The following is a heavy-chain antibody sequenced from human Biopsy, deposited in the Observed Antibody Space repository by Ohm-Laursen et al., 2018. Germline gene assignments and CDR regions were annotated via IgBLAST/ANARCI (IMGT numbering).Heavy chain of an antibody. CDR1: GFTFSRHG. D-gene: IGHD3-22*01. J-gene: IGHJ4*02. Sequence: SLRLSCAASGFTFSRHGMHWVRQAPGKGLEWVAVIWSDGNNKYYADSVKGRFTISRDTSRNTLYMQMNSLRVEDTALYYCARDAEEFDSSRPRFDYWGQGTLVTVSS. V-gene: IGHV3-33*01. CDR2: IWSDGNNK. CDR3: ARDAEEFDSSRPRFDY.